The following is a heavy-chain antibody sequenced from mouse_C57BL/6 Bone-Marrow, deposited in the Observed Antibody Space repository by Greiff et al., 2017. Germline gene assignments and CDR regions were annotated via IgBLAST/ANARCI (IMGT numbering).Heavy chain of an antibody. J-gene: IGHJ4*01. V-gene: IGHV1-26*01. CDR1: GYTFTDYY. CDR3: ARTTVEGAMDY. CDR2: INPNNGGT. Sequence: EVQLQQPGPELVKPGASVKISCKASGYTFTDYYMNWVKQSHGKSLEWIGDINPNNGGTSYNQKFKGKATLTVDTSSSTAYMELRSLTSEDSAVYYCARTTVEGAMDYWGQGTSVTVSS. D-gene: IGHD1-1*01.